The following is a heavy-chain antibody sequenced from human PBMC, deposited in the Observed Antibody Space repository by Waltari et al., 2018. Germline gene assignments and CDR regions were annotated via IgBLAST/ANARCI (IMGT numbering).Heavy chain of an antibody. CDR3: ARGTYSSGWYYYYGMDV. J-gene: IGHJ6*02. CDR2: IIPIFGTA. D-gene: IGHD6-19*01. CDR1: GGTFSSYA. V-gene: IGHV1-69*01. Sequence: QVQLVQSGAEVKKPGSSVKVSCKASGGTFSSYAISWVRQAPGQGLEWMGGIIPIFGTANYAQKFQGRVTMTADESTSTAYMELSSLRSEDTAVYYCARGTYSSGWYYYYGMDVWGQGTTVTVSS.